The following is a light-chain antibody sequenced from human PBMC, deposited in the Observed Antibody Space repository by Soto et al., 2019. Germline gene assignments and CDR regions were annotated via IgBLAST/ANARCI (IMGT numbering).Light chain of an antibody. Sequence: QSVLTQPPSVSGAPGQRVTISCTGSSSNIGAGYDVHWYQQLPGTAPKLHVYTNSNRPSGVPDRFSGSKSGTSASLAITGLQAEDEADYYCQSYDSRLSGFVFGTGTKLTVL. CDR3: QSYDSRLSGFV. CDR2: TNS. V-gene: IGLV1-40*01. J-gene: IGLJ1*01. CDR1: SSNIGAGYD.